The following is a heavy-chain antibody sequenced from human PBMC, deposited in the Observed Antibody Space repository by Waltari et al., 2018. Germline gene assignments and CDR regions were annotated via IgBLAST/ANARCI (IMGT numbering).Heavy chain of an antibody. CDR3: AKMAVAGTEAGTCVDY. J-gene: IGHJ4*02. V-gene: IGHV3-23*04. D-gene: IGHD6-19*01. Sequence: EVQLVESGGGLVQPGGSLRLSCAASGFTFSSYAMSWVRQAPGTGLEWVSALSGSGGSTYYADYVKGRFTISRDNSKNTLYLQMNSLRAEDTAVYYWAKMAVAGTEAGTCVDYWGQGTLVTVSS. CDR1: GFTFSSYA. CDR2: LSGSGGST.